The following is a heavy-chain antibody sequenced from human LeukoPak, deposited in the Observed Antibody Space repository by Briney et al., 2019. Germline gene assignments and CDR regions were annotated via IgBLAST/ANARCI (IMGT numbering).Heavy chain of an antibody. CDR1: DDSIAGYS. Sequence: SETLSLTCTVSDDSIAGYSWSWIRQPPGKGLEWIGYIYYSGSTNYNPSLKSRVTISVDTSKNQFSLKLSSVTAADTAVYYCARDATTVTTSGWFDPWGQGTLVTVSS. V-gene: IGHV4-59*12. CDR3: ARDATTVTTSGWFDP. D-gene: IGHD4-17*01. CDR2: IYYSGST. J-gene: IGHJ5*02.